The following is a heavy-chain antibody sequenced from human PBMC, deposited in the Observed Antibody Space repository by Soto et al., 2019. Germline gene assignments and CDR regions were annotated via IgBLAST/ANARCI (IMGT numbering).Heavy chain of an antibody. J-gene: IGHJ4*02. D-gene: IGHD3-22*01. CDR3: ARSSTPYYYDSSGYFNFDY. CDR1: GGSISSSSYY. V-gene: IGHV4-39*01. Sequence: SETLSLTCTVSGGSISSSSYYWGWIRQPPGKGQEWIGSIYYSGSTYYNPSLKSRVTISVDTSKNQFSLKLSSVTAADTAVYFCARSSTPYYYDSSGYFNFDYWGQGTLVTVSS. CDR2: IYYSGST.